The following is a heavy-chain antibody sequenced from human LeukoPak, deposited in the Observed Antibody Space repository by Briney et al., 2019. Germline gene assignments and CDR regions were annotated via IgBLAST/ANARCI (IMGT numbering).Heavy chain of an antibody. Sequence: ASVKVSCKASGYTFTGYYMHWVRQAPGQGLEWMGWINPNSGGTNYAQKFQGRVTMTRDTSIITAYMELSRLRSDDTAVYYCARGDYGGRSPFDYWGQGTLVTVSS. D-gene: IGHD4-23*01. CDR2: INPNSGGT. V-gene: IGHV1-2*02. CDR1: GYTFTGYY. J-gene: IGHJ4*02. CDR3: ARGDYGGRSPFDY.